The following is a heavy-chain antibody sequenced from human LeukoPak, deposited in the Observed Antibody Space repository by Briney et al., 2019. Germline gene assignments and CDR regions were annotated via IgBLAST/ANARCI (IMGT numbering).Heavy chain of an antibody. J-gene: IGHJ4*02. Sequence: ASVKVSCKASGYTFTNYGIIWVRQAPGQGLEWIGWISTDNDNTHYTQKFQGRFTMTTDTSTYTAYMEPRSLTSDDTAVYYCARERYCSETCYGNFDYWGQGTLVTVSS. CDR1: GYTFTNYG. D-gene: IGHD2-15*01. CDR3: ARERYCSETCYGNFDY. V-gene: IGHV1-18*04. CDR2: ISTDNDNT.